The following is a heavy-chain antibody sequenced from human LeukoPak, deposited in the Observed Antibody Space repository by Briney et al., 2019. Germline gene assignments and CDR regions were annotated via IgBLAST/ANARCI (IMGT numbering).Heavy chain of an antibody. Sequence: SETLSLTCTVSGGSISSYYWSWIRQPPGKGLEWIGYIYYSGTTNYNPSLKSRVTISVDTSKNQFSLKLSSVTAADTAVYYCARVALMGGIDYWGQGTLVTVSS. V-gene: IGHV4-59*01. J-gene: IGHJ4*02. CDR3: ARVALMGGIDY. D-gene: IGHD3-16*01. CDR2: IYYSGTT. CDR1: GGSISSYY.